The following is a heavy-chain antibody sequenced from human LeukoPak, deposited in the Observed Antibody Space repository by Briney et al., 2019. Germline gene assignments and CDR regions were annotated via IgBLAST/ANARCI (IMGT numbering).Heavy chain of an antibody. Sequence: ASVKASCKASGYTFTSYGISWVRQAPGQGLEWMGWISAYNGNTNYAQKLQGRVTMTTDTSTSTAYMGLRSLRSDDTAVYYCARGPHVVVTAMESDYWGQGTLVTVSS. D-gene: IGHD2-21*02. CDR2: ISAYNGNT. CDR1: GYTFTSYG. CDR3: ARGPHVVVTAMESDY. V-gene: IGHV1-18*01. J-gene: IGHJ4*02.